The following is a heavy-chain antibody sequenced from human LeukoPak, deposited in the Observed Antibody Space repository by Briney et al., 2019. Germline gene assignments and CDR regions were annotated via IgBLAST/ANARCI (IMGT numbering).Heavy chain of an antibody. J-gene: IGHJ4*02. V-gene: IGHV3-7*01. CDR3: ARNKRGDI. Sequence: GGSLRLSCAASGFTFSNYWMSWVRQAPGKGLEWVANIKEDVSEKHYVDSVKGRFTTSRDNAKNSLSLQMNSLRAEDTAVYYCARNKRGDIWGQGTLVTVSS. D-gene: IGHD1/OR15-1a*01. CDR2: IKEDVSEK. CDR1: GFTFSNYW.